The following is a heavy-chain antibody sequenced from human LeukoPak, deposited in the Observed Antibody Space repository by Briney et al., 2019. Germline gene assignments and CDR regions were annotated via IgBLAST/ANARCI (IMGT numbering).Heavy chain of an antibody. D-gene: IGHD3-10*01. CDR3: ARGVSMVRGVIFYYGMDV. CDR2: ICNNGSNK. Sequence: GGSLRLSCAASGFTFSGYYMSWIRQAPGKGLEWVSYICNNGSNKYYADLVKGRFTIYRDNAKNSLYLQMNSLRAEDTAVYYCARGVSMVRGVIFYYGMDVWGQGTTVTVSS. CDR1: GFTFSGYY. V-gene: IGHV3-11*01. J-gene: IGHJ6*02.